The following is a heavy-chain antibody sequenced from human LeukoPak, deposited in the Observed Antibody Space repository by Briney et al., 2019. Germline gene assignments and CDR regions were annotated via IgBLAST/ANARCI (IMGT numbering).Heavy chain of an antibody. V-gene: IGHV4-39*07. J-gene: IGHJ2*01. Sequence: PSETLSLTCSVSGGSISSSSYYWGWIRQPPGKGLEWIGSIYYSGSTYYNPSLKSRVTISVDTSKNQFSLKLSSVTAADTAVYYCARDRFEDFWSGASWYFDLWGRGTLVTVSS. D-gene: IGHD3-3*01. CDR1: GGSISSSSYY. CDR2: IYYSGST. CDR3: ARDRFEDFWSGASWYFDL.